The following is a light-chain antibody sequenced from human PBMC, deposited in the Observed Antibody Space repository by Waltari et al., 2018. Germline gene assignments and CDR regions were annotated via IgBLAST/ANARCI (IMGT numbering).Light chain of an antibody. CDR3: QHHFRLPAT. CDR2: CAS. CDR1: QSISRY. J-gene: IGKJ1*01. Sequence: IMLTQSPGTLSLSPGERATLPCRASQSISRYLALYQQKPGQAPGLLIYCASTRATCIPDRFSGSGSGTDFSLTISGLEPEDSAVYYCQHHFRLPATFGQGTKVEIK. V-gene: IGKV3-20*01.